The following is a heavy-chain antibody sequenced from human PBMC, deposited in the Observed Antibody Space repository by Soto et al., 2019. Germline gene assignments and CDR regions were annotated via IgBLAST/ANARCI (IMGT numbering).Heavy chain of an antibody. V-gene: IGHV3-7*03. CDR1: GFTFSFYW. Sequence: PRGALIIACASSGFTFSFYWMSWVRQAPGRGLDLVANIKQDGSEKYYVDSVKGRFTISRDNAKNSLYLQMNSLRAEDTAVYYCARQITMVRGSFYYYHYGMDVWGQGTTVTVSS. D-gene: IGHD3-10*01. CDR2: IKQDGSEK. CDR3: ARQITMVRGSFYYYHYGMDV. J-gene: IGHJ6*02.